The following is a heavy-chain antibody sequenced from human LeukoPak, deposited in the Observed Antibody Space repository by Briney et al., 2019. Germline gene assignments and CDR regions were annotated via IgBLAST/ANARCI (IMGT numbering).Heavy chain of an antibody. CDR2: FYYCWTT. D-gene: IGHD1-26*01. Sequence: SETLSLTCIVSGCSLSNRHNYWLGLRQPPGKGLEGIGSFYYCWTTYYTPSLKSRVTLSVHTPNNQFPLTLSHVTGAHTAGYSRARHAPKSVTVGGSMGASDIWGQGTMGTVSS. CDR1: GCSLSNRHNY. J-gene: IGHJ3*02. V-gene: IGHV4-39*01. CDR3: ARHAPKSVTVGGSMGASDI.